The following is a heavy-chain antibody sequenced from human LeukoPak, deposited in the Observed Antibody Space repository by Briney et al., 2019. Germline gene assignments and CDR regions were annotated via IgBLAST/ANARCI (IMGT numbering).Heavy chain of an antibody. CDR1: SGSISIYY. CDR2: IYTSGST. V-gene: IGHV4-4*07. J-gene: IGHJ5*02. Sequence: PSEPLSLTCTVPSGSISIYYWSCTRQPAGKALEWSGRIYTSGSTSDNPSLKGRVTMSVDTPKNQFALKLSSVTAADTAVYYCAREGVKPNWFDPWGQGTLVTVSS. CDR3: AREGVKPNWFDP. D-gene: IGHD3-16*01.